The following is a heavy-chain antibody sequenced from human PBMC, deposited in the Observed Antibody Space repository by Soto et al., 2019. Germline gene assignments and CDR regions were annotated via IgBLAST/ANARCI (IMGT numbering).Heavy chain of an antibody. D-gene: IGHD1-26*01. CDR1: GFDFGSFG. CDR3: SADHPHMAMGWPV. CDR2: IVVVSGST. J-gene: IGHJ3*01. Sequence: SVKVSCKASGFDFGSFGIQFLRQTRGRGLEWIGWIVVVSGSTNYARHFQGRVAISRDMSSSTAYLDLSDLKSDDTAVYFCSADHPHMAMGWPVWG. V-gene: IGHV1-58*02.